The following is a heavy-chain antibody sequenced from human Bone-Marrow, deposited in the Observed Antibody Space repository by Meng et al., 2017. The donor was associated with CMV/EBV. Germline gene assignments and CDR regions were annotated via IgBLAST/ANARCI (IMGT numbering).Heavy chain of an antibody. V-gene: IGHV1-18*01. D-gene: IGHD2-2*01. CDR1: FTSYG. CDR2: ISAYNGNT. J-gene: IGHJ5*02. Sequence: FTSYGIRGGRQAPGKGIEGMGWISAYNGNTKDAQKLQGRVTMTKDTSTSTAYMELRSLRSDDTAVYYCARDILGYCSSTSCSNWFDPWGQGTLVTVSS. CDR3: ARDILGYCSSTSCSNWFDP.